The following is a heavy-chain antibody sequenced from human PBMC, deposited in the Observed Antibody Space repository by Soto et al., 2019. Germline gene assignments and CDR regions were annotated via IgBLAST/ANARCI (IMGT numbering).Heavy chain of an antibody. Sequence: QVQLVESGGGVVQPGRSLRLSCTASGFTFNNYGMHCVRQAPGKGLEWVTLISYDGSNKYYADSVKGRFTISRDNSKNTLYLQMNSLRAQDTAVYYCAKDVFGVYNCGMDVRGQGTTVTVYS. CDR2: ISYDGSNK. D-gene: IGHD3-3*01. V-gene: IGHV3-30*18. J-gene: IGHJ6*02. CDR3: AKDVFGVYNCGMDV. CDR1: GFTFNNYG.